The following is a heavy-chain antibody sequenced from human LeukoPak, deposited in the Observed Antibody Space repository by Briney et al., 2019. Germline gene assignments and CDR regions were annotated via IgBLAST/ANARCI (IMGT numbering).Heavy chain of an antibody. D-gene: IGHD1-26*01. Sequence: SEALSLTCTVSGGSISSYYWSWIRQPPGKGLEWIGYIYYSGSTNYNPSLKSRVTISVDTSKNQFSLKLSSVTAADTAVYYCARGKWELTRGFGYWGQGTLVTVSS. V-gene: IGHV4-59*01. CDR1: GGSISSYY. J-gene: IGHJ4*02. CDR2: IYYSGST. CDR3: ARGKWELTRGFGY.